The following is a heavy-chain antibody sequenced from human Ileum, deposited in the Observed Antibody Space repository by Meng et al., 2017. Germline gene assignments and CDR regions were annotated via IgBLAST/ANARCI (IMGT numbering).Heavy chain of an antibody. J-gene: IGHJ4*02. CDR2: ISSRGSTI. Sequence: QVQLVESGGGLVKPGGSLRPSCAASGFTFSDYQMTWIRQVPGKGLEWVSYISSRGSTIYYADSVRGRFTISRDDAQNSLYLQMNSLRTEDTAVYYCARLSGGNYDLDYWGQGSLVTVSS. D-gene: IGHD1-7*01. CDR3: ARLSGGNYDLDY. CDR1: GFTFSDYQ. V-gene: IGHV3-11*01.